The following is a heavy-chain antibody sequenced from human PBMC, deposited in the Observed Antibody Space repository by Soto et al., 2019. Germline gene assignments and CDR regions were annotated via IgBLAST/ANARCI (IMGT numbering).Heavy chain of an antibody. CDR3: TSPPVWRDPNKNDAFDI. CDR2: IKSKTDGGTT. J-gene: IGHJ3*02. CDR1: GFTFSNAW. D-gene: IGHD2-8*01. V-gene: IGHV3-15*01. Sequence: GGSLRLSCAASGFTFSNAWMSWVRQAPGKGLEWVGRIKSKTDGGTTDYAAPVKGRFTISRDDSKNTLYLQMNSLKTEDTAVYYCTSPPVWRDPNKNDAFDIWGQGTMVTVSS.